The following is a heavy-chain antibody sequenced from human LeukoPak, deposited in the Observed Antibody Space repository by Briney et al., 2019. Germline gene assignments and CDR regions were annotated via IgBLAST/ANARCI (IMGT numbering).Heavy chain of an antibody. CDR1: GYTFTGYY. CDR3: AREGTYYYGSGSYYNLLYDY. V-gene: IGHV1-2*02. J-gene: IGHJ4*02. Sequence: ASVTVSCKASGYTFTGYYMHWVRQAPGQGLEWMGWINPNSGGTNYAQKFQGRVTMTRDTSISTAYMELSRLRSDDTAVYYCAREGTYYYGSGSYYNLLYDYWGQGTLVTVSS. D-gene: IGHD3-10*01. CDR2: INPNSGGT.